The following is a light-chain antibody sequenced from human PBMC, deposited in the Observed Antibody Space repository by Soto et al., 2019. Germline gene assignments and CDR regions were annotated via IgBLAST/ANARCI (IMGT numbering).Light chain of an antibody. J-gene: IGLJ1*01. V-gene: IGLV2-14*03. Sequence: QSALTQPASVSGSPGQSITISCTGTSSDVGGYKYVYWYQQPQGKAPKLMIYDIRNRPSGVSNRFSGSKSGNTASLTISGLKAEDEAIYYCSSYTSSSTRVFGTGTKVTVL. CDR2: DIR. CDR1: SSDVGGYKY. CDR3: SSYTSSSTRV.